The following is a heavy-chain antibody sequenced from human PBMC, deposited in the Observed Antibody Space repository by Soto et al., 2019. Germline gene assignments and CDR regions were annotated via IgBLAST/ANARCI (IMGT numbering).Heavy chain of an antibody. Sequence: EVQLVESGGDLVKPGVSLRLSCAVSDYNFNNAWRNWVRLAPGKGLEWVGRIKSKNDGGTADYAAPVNGRFIISRDDSKNTLYLQMTSLKIEDTAVYYCATDGRWSAHWGHGTLVTVS. V-gene: IGHV3-15*07. CDR1: DYNFNNAW. D-gene: IGHD3-3*01. CDR3: ATDGRWSAH. CDR2: IKSKNDGGTA. J-gene: IGHJ4*01.